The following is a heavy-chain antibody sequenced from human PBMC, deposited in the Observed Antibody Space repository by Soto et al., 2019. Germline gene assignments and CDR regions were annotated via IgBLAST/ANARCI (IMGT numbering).Heavy chain of an antibody. V-gene: IGHV3-11*01. D-gene: IGHD6-6*01. J-gene: IGHJ4*01. Sequence: LRLSCVVSGFTFSDYSMSWIRQAPGKGLEWLAFIDSRGRTLSYADSVRGRFTISRDNAENSVYLQMDSLRADDTAVYYCARQAARNYIDSWGHGNSVTVSS. CDR3: ARQAARNYIDS. CDR2: IDSRGRTL. CDR1: GFTFSDYS.